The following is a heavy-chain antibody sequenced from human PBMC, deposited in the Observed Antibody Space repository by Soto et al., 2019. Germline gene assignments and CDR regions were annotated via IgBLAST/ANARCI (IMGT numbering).Heavy chain of an antibody. CDR3: ARDKITGLFDY. D-gene: IGHD2-8*02. V-gene: IGHV4-34*01. J-gene: IGHJ4*02. Sequence: QVQLQQWGAGLLKPSETLSLTCAVYGGSFSGYYWPWIRQPPGTGLEWIGEINHSGSTYYNPSLKSRGTITVDTSKNLFSLKLTSVTAADTAVYYCARDKITGLFDYWGQGTLVTVSS. CDR1: GGSFSGYY. CDR2: INHSGST.